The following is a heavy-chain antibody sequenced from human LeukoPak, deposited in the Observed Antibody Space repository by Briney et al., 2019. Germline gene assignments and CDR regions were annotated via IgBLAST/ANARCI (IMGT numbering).Heavy chain of an antibody. CDR1: GVSISSGGYY. CDR3: ASWYDTLDGRFDP. V-gene: IGHV4-31*03. CDR2: IYYSGST. J-gene: IGHJ5*02. D-gene: IGHD3-9*01. Sequence: PSQTLSLTCTVSGVSISSGGYYWRWIRQHPGKGLEWIGYIYYSGSTYYNPSLKSRVTISVDTSKNQFSLKLSSVTAADTAVYYCASWYDTLDGRFDPWGQGTLVTVSS.